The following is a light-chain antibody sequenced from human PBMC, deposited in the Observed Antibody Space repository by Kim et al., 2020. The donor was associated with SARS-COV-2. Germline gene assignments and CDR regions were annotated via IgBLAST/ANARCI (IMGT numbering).Light chain of an antibody. V-gene: IGLV8-61*01. CDR3: VLYVGSGISV. Sequence: GGTATLTCGLSSGSVSTTYYPSWYQQTPGQAPRTLIYNTNTRSSGVPDRFSGSILGNKAALTITGAQADDESDYYCVLYVGSGISVFGGGTQLTVL. CDR1: SGSVSTTYY. CDR2: NTN. J-gene: IGLJ3*02.